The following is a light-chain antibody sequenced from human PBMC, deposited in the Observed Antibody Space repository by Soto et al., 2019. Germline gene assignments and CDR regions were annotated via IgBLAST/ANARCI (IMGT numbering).Light chain of an antibody. CDR2: DAS. CDR3: QHRTNWLPVLT. J-gene: IGKJ3*01. Sequence: EIVLTQSPATLSLSPGERATLSCRASQSFNSYFAWYQHKPGQAPRLLIYDASKRATGIPARFNDSGSGTDFTLTISSLEPEDFAVYYCQHRTNWLPVLTFGRGTKVDI. CDR1: QSFNSY. V-gene: IGKV3-11*01.